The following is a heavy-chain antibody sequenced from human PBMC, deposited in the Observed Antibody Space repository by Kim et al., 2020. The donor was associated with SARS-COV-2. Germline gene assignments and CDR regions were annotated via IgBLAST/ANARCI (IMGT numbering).Heavy chain of an antibody. V-gene: IGHV4-34*01. D-gene: IGHD2-15*01. CDR2: INHSGST. Sequence: SETLSLTCAVYGGSFSGYYWSWIRQPPGKGLEWIGEINHSGSTNYNPSLKSRVTISVDTSKNQFSLKLSSVTAADMAVYYCARGRGRRWLQYFDYWGQGTLVTVSS. CDR3: ARGRGRRWLQYFDY. CDR1: GGSFSGYY. J-gene: IGHJ4*02.